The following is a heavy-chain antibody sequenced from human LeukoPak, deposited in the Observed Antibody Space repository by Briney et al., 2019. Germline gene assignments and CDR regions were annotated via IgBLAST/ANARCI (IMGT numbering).Heavy chain of an antibody. Sequence: AGSLRLSCAASGFAFDDYSMHWDRQAPGQDLKWVSIFSWDGGSTSYADSVKGRFTISRDNSKKPLYLQMNSLRAEGTCVYYCARDNSMEVAGAIDYWGQGTLVTVSS. CDR2: FSWDGGST. CDR1: GFAFDDYS. CDR3: ARDNSMEVAGAIDY. J-gene: IGHJ4*02. V-gene: IGHV3-43*01. D-gene: IGHD6-19*01.